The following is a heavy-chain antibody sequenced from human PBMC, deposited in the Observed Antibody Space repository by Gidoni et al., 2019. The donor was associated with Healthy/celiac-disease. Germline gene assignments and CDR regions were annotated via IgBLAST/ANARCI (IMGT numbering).Heavy chain of an antibody. CDR2: IIPIFGTA. J-gene: IGHJ4*02. CDR3: ARLAAAAEVDY. CDR1: GGTFSSYA. D-gene: IGHD6-13*01. Sequence: QVQLVQSGAEVKQPGSSVKVSCQASGGTFSSYAITWVRQAPGQGLEWVGGIIPIFGTANYAQKFQGRVTITADESTSTAYMELSSLRSEDTAVYYCARLAAAAEVDYWGQGTLDTVSS. V-gene: IGHV1-69*01.